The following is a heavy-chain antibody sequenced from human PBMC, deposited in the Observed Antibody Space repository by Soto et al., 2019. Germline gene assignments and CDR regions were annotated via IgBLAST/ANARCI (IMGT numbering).Heavy chain of an antibody. V-gene: IGHV3-23*01. J-gene: IGHJ5*02. Sequence: PGGSLRLSCAASGFTFSSYAMSWVRQAPGKGLEWVSAISGSGGSTYYADSVKGRFTISRDNSKNTLYLQMNSLRAEDTAVYYCAKDLTMIVVVKPGPWGQGTLVTVSS. CDR2: ISGSGGST. CDR3: AKDLTMIVVVKPGP. D-gene: IGHD3-22*01. CDR1: GFTFSSYA.